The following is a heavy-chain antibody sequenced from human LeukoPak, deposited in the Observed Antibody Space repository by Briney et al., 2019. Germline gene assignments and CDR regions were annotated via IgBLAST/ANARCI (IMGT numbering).Heavy chain of an antibody. Sequence: GGSLRLSCAASGFTFSSYVMSWVRQAPGKGLEWVSAISGSGGSTYYADSVKGRLTISRDNSKNTLYMQMNSLRAEDTAVYYCAKGLPRSGYYYFDHWGQGTLVTVSS. CDR1: GFTFSSYV. CDR3: AKGLPRSGYYYFDH. CDR2: ISGSGGST. D-gene: IGHD3-3*01. V-gene: IGHV3-23*01. J-gene: IGHJ4*02.